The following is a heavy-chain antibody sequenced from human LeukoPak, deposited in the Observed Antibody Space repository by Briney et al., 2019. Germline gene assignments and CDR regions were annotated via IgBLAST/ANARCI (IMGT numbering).Heavy chain of an antibody. CDR3: ARRRYYDSTGYLD. D-gene: IGHD3-22*01. Sequence: SETLSLTCSVSGGSISSSSYYWGWIRQPPGKGLEWIGEIYYSGRAYYNSSLKSRLTISVDTSWNQFSLTLSSVTAADTGVYYCARRRYYDSTGYLDWGQGTLSPSPQ. J-gene: IGHJ1*01. V-gene: IGHV4-39*01. CDR1: GGSISSSSYY. CDR2: IYYSGRA.